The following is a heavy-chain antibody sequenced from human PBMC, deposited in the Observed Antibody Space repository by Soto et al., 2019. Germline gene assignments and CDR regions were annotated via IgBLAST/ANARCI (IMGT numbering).Heavy chain of an antibody. CDR1: GGSFSGYY. CDR3: ARGQRNYDSSGYYSRYFDY. J-gene: IGHJ4*02. CDR2: INHSGST. V-gene: IGHV4-34*01. D-gene: IGHD3-22*01. Sequence: SETLSLTCAVYGGSFSGYYWSWIRQPPGKGLEWIGEINHSGSTNYNPSLKSRVTISVDTSKNQFSLKLSSVTAADTAVYYCARGQRNYDSSGYYSRYFDYWGQGTLVTVPQ.